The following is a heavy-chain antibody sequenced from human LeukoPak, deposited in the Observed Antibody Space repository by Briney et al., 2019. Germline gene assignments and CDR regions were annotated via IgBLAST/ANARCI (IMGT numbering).Heavy chain of an antibody. V-gene: IGHV1-69*05. CDR3: ARGYSGYDLDY. D-gene: IGHD5-12*01. J-gene: IGHJ4*02. Sequence: GASVKVSCKASGYTFTSYGISWVRQAPGQGLEWMGGIIPIFGTANYAQKFQGRVTITTDESTSTAYMELSSLRSEDTAVYYCARGYSGYDLDYWGQGTLVTVSS. CDR1: GYTFTSYG. CDR2: IIPIFGTA.